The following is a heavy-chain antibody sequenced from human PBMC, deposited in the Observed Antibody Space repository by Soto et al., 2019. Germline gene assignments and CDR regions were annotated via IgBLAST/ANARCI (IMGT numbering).Heavy chain of an antibody. V-gene: IGHV4-4*02. CDR3: ARVSGSYYYGVDV. CDR1: GGSISSSNW. J-gene: IGHJ6*02. CDR2: IYHSGST. D-gene: IGHD1-26*01. Sequence: QVQLQESGPGLVKPSGTLSLTCAVSGGSISSSNWWSWVRQPPGKGLEWVGEIYHSGSTNYNPSPNSRVTISVEKPTTPFPLTLSSGTAAATAVYYCARVSGSYYYGVDVWGQGTTVTVSS.